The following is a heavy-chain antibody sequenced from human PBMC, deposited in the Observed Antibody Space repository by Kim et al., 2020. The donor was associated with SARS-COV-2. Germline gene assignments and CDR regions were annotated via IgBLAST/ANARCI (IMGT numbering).Heavy chain of an antibody. CDR1: GFTLNNYA. J-gene: IGHJ4*01. Sequence: GGSLRLSCEASGFTLNNYAMSWVRQAPGKGLEWVSGISDNDSTYYADSVKGRFTISRDNSRNKLYLQMNSLRAEDTAVYYCAKGICGICYSFDYWGQGTLVTVSS. D-gene: IGHD2-15*01. CDR2: ISDNDST. V-gene: IGHV3-23*01. CDR3: AKGICGICYSFDY.